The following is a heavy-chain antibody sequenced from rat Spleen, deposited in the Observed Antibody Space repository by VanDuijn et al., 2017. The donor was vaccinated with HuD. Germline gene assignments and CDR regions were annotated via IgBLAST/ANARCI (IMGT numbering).Heavy chain of an antibody. CDR2: ITGAGST. Sequence: EVQLQESGPGLVKPSQSLSLTCSVTGFSIASTFGWSWIRKFPGNKLEWMGYITGAGSTNYNPSLKSRISITRDTSKNQFFLQVNSVTTEDTATYYCARLRGNPYFDYWGQGVMVTVSS. CDR3: ARLRGNPYFDY. V-gene: IGHV3-3*01. J-gene: IGHJ2*01. D-gene: IGHD3-4*01. CDR1: GFSIASTFG.